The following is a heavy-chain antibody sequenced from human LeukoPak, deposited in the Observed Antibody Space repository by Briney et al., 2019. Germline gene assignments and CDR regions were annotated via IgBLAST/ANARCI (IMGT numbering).Heavy chain of an antibody. Sequence: PGGSLRLSCAASGFTFSSCAMSWVRQAPGKGLEWVSAISGSGGSTYYADSVKGRFTISRDNSKNTLYLQMNSLRAEDTAVYYCALRECSGGSCYSDSGYYYYYGMDVWGQGTTVTVSS. CDR3: ALRECSGGSCYSDSGYYYYYGMDV. CDR1: GFTFSSCA. CDR2: ISGSGGST. V-gene: IGHV3-23*01. D-gene: IGHD2-15*01. J-gene: IGHJ6*02.